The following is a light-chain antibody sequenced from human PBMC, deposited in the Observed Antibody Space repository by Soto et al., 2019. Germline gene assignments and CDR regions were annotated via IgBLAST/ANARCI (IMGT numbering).Light chain of an antibody. CDR3: QQYHRSSVT. CDR2: DAS. CDR1: QSLNND. J-gene: IGKJ5*01. V-gene: IGKV1-5*01. Sequence: DIQMTQSTSTLSASVGDRVTITCRASQSLNNDLAWYQQKPGKAPNLLIYDASTLERGVPSRFSGTGSGTEFTLAISSLQPDDFATYYCQQYHRSSVTFGQGTRLEIK.